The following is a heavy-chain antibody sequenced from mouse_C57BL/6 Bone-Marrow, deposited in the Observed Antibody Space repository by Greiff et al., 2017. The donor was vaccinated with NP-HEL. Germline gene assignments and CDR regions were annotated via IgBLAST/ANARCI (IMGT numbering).Heavy chain of an antibody. V-gene: IGHV5-6*01. CDR2: ISSGGSYT. CDR3: ARRGYCSSYRYFDV. CDR1: GFTFSSYG. Sequence: VQLKESGGDLVKPGGSLKLSCAASGFTFSSYGMSWVRQTPDKRLEWVATISSGGSYTYYPDSVKGRFTISRDNAKNTLYLQMSSLKSEDTAMYYCARRGYCSSYRYFDVWGTGTTVTVSS. D-gene: IGHD1-1*01. J-gene: IGHJ1*03.